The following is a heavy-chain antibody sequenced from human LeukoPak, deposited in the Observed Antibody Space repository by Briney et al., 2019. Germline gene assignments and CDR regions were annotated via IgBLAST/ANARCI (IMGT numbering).Heavy chain of an antibody. Sequence: ASETLSLTCTVSGGSISSGGYYWSWIRQHPGKGLEWIGYIYYSGSTYYNPSLKSRVTISVATSKNQFSLKLSSVTAADTAVYYCARAPGVATILGAFDIWGQGTMVTVSS. D-gene: IGHD5-12*01. CDR2: IYYSGST. J-gene: IGHJ3*02. V-gene: IGHV4-31*03. CDR3: ARAPGVATILGAFDI. CDR1: GGSISSGGYY.